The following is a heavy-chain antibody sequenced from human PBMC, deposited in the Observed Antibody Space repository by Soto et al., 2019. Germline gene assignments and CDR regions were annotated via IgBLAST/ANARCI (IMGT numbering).Heavy chain of an antibody. CDR2: IKQDGSEK. Sequence: GGSLRLSCAASGFTFSSYWMSWVRQAPGKGLEWVANIKQDGSEKYYVDSVKGRFTISRDNAKNSLYLQMNSLRAEDTAVYYCARGRYYDFWSGYYFDYWGQGTLVTVSS. CDR1: GFTFSSYW. CDR3: ARGRYYDFWSGYYFDY. J-gene: IGHJ4*02. D-gene: IGHD3-3*01. V-gene: IGHV3-7*01.